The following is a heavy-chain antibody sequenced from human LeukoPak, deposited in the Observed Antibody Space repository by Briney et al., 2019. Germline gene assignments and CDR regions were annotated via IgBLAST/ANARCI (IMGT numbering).Heavy chain of an antibody. D-gene: IGHD1-26*01. CDR3: ARHVDRWELLGLDY. CDR2: IYYSGST. Sequence: SETLSLTCTVSGGSISSSSYYWGWIRQPPGKGLEWIGSIYYSGSTYYNPSLKSRVTISVDTSKNQFSLKLSSVTAADTAVYYCARHVDRWELLGLDYWGQGTLLTVSS. V-gene: IGHV4-39*01. J-gene: IGHJ4*02. CDR1: GGSISSSSYY.